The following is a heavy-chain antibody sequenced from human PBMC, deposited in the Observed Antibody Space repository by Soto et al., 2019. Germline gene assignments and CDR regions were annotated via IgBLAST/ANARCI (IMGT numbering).Heavy chain of an antibody. J-gene: IGHJ6*02. V-gene: IGHV1-2*04. CDR1: GYTFTGYY. D-gene: IGHD5-18*01. CDR3: ARVRYQLWPGSQTLPAPDYGMDV. Sequence: GASVKVSCKASGYTFTGYYMHWVRQAPGQGLEWMGWINPNSGGTNYAQKFQGWVTMTRDTSISTAYMELSRLRSDDTAVYYCARVRYQLWPGSQTLPAPDYGMDVWGQGTTVTGSS. CDR2: INPNSGGT.